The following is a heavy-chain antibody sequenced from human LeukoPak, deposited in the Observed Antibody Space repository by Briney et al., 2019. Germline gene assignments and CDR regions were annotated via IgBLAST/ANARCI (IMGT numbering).Heavy chain of an antibody. D-gene: IGHD1-26*01. CDR2: INIDGGGT. V-gene: IGHV3-74*01. J-gene: IGHJ3*02. CDR1: GVTFSNGY. CDR3: TRGVSGSYNAFDI. Sequence: PGGTLRLSCAASGVTFSNGYMHWVRHAPGEGLGWVSHINIDGGGTYYADSVKGGLTIYRENAKNTLYLQKNSLRVEDTAVYYCTRGVSGSYNAFDIWGQGTMVTVSS.